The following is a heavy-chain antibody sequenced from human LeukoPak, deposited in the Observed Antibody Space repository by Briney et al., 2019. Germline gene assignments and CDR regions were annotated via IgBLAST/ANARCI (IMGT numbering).Heavy chain of an antibody. CDR3: ARDYYGAGSYGSVDF. CDR2: TYYRTKWFS. J-gene: IGHJ4*02. Sequence: PSQTLSLTCAISGDSVSSNSAAWNWIRQSPSRGLEWLGRTYYRTKWFSDYAISVRSRISINSDTSRNQFSLQLSSVTPEDTAVYYCARDYYGAGSYGSVDFWGQGTLVTVSS. V-gene: IGHV6-1*01. D-gene: IGHD3-10*01. CDR1: GDSVSSNSAA.